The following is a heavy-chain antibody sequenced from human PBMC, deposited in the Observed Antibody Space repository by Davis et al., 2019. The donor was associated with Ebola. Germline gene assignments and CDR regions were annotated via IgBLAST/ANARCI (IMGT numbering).Heavy chain of an antibody. V-gene: IGHV4-39*07. Sequence: SETLSLTCTVSGGSISSSSYYWGWIRQPPGKGLEWIGSIYYSGSTYYNPSLKSRVTISVDTSKNQFSLKLSSVTAADTAVYYCARDAISSGYASWGQGTLVTVSS. CDR2: IYYSGST. CDR1: GGSISSSSYY. CDR3: ARDAISSGYAS. D-gene: IGHD5-12*01. J-gene: IGHJ5*02.